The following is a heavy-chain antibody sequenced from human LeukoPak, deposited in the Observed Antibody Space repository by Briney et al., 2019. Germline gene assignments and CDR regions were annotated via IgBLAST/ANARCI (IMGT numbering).Heavy chain of an antibody. D-gene: IGHD2-2*01. CDR2: IYYSGST. Sequence: PSETLSLTCTVSGASISSYYWSWIRQPPGKGLEWIGYIYYSGSTNYNPSLKSRLTISVDTSKNQFSLNLSSVTAADTAVYYCASTPYCSTNSCWYFDYWGQGTLVTVSS. CDR1: GASISSYY. J-gene: IGHJ4*02. CDR3: ASTPYCSTNSCWYFDY. V-gene: IGHV4-59*01.